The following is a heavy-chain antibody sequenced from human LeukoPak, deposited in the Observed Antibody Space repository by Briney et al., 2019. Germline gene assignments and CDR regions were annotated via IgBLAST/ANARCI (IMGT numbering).Heavy chain of an antibody. CDR2: IYYSWST. CDR1: GGSISSYY. D-gene: IGHD3-3*01. CDR3: ARAGSMFGVVVFDY. V-gene: IGHV4-59*01. Sequence: NPSETLSLTCTVWGGSISSYYGSGLRQPTGKGGEGIGYIYYSWSTAYNPSLKSPVTISVDTSKNQFSLKLSSVTAADTAVYYCARAGSMFGVVVFDYWGQGTLVTVSS. J-gene: IGHJ4*02.